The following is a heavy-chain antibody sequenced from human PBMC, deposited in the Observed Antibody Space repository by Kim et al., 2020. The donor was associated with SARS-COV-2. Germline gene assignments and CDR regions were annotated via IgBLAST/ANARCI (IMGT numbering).Heavy chain of an antibody. V-gene: IGHV3-73*01. CDR1: GFTFSDSA. CDR2: IRSKANSYAT. D-gene: IGHD6-13*01. CDR3: TRVPPYSNSWWDAFDI. J-gene: IGHJ3*02. Sequence: GGSLRLSCAASGFTFSDSAMYWVRQASGKGLEWVGRIRSKANSYATAYDVSVKGRFIISRDDSKNTAYLQMNSLKTEDTAIYYCTRVPPYSNSWWDAFDIWGQGQWSPSLQ.